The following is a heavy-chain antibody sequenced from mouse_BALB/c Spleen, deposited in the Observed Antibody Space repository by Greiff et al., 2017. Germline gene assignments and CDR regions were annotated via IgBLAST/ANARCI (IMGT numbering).Heavy chain of an antibody. J-gene: IGHJ4*01. V-gene: IGHV14-3*02. CDR1: GFNIKDTY. CDR2: IDPANGNT. CDR3: ARGGGMDY. Sequence: EVQVVESGAELVKPGASVKLSCTASGFNIKDTYMHWVKQRPEQGLEWIGRIDPANGNTKYDPKFQGKATITADTSSNTAYLQLSSLTSEDTAVYYCARGGGMDYWGQGTSVTVSS.